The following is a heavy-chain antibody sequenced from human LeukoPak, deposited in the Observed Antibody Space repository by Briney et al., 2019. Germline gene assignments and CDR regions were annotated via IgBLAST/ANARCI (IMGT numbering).Heavy chain of an antibody. Sequence: SETLSLTCTLSRGSIRSGGYYWSWLRQHPGKGLEWLGYIYYGGSTYYNPSLKSRVTISGDTSKNQFSLKLSSVTAADTAVYYCARAYGSGRDHFDYWGQGTLVTVSS. D-gene: IGHD3-10*01. J-gene: IGHJ4*02. CDR1: RGSIRSGGYY. V-gene: IGHV4-31*03. CDR2: IYYGGST. CDR3: ARAYGSGRDHFDY.